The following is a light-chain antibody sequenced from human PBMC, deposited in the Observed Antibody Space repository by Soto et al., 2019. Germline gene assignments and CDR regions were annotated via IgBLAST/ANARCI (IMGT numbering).Light chain of an antibody. Sequence: EVVLTQSPDTVSLSPGERSTLSCRASQTVGSNLAWYQHKPGQAPRLLISGASTRATGVPVRFSGSGSGTEFALTISGLQSEEFTVYDCQQYNNWWTVGQGTKVDIK. V-gene: IGKV3-15*01. CDR1: QTVGSN. CDR2: GAS. CDR3: QQYNNWWT. J-gene: IGKJ1*01.